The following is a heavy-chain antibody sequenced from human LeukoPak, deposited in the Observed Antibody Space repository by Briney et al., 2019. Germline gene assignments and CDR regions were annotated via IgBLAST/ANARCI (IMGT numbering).Heavy chain of an antibody. J-gene: IGHJ4*02. Sequence: ASVKVSCKASGYSFVAYVINCVRDSPGQGLGWMGWKGTYNGKTDVAQKLRGRVTMTTDTSTSKAYTELRGLRSDDTAVYYCMRDFRGINNWKDRLDYWGQGTLLTVS. V-gene: IGHV1-18*01. CDR2: KGTYNGKT. CDR1: GYSFVAYV. CDR3: MRDFRGINNWKDRLDY. D-gene: IGHD1-20*01.